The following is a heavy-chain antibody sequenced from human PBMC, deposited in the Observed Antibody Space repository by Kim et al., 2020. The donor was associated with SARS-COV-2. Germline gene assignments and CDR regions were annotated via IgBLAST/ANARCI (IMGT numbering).Heavy chain of an antibody. V-gene: IGHV4-34*01. Sequence: YTPSLKSRVTISVDTAKNPFSLKLNSVTAADTAVYYCAREAGRGDDAFDIWGQGTLVTVSS. D-gene: IGHD3-10*01. CDR3: AREAGRGDDAFDI. J-gene: IGHJ3*02.